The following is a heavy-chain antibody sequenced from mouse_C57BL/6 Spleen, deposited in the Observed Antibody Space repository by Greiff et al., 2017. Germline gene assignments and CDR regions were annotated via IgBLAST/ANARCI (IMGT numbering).Heavy chain of an antibody. Sequence: QVQLQQSGPELVKPGASVKISCKASGYSFTSYSIHWVKQRPGQGLEWIGWIYPGSGNTKYNEKFKGKATLTADTSSSPAYMQLSSLTSEDSAVYYCAREGTTVVAPFDYWGQGTTLTVSS. V-gene: IGHV1-66*01. D-gene: IGHD1-1*01. J-gene: IGHJ2*01. CDR3: AREGTTVVAPFDY. CDR2: IYPGSGNT. CDR1: GYSFTSYS.